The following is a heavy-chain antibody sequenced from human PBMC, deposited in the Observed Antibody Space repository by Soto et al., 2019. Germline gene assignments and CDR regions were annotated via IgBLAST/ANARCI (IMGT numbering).Heavy chain of an antibody. CDR1: GYTFTGYY. CDR2: INPNSGGT. V-gene: IGHV1-2*04. J-gene: IGHJ4*02. CDR3: ARDARGDEAPMDY. D-gene: IGHD3-10*01. Sequence: ASVKVSCKASGYTFTGYYMHWVRQAPGQGLEWMGWINPNSGGTNYAQKFQGWVTMTRDTSISTAYMELSRLRSDDTSVYYCARDARGDEAPMDYWGQGTLVTVSS.